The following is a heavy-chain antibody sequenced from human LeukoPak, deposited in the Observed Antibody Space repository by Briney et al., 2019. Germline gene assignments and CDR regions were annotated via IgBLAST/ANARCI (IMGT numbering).Heavy chain of an antibody. V-gene: IGHV1-18*01. J-gene: IGHJ4*02. CDR2: ISAYNGNT. D-gene: IGHD3-9*01. CDR3: ARDHLWGDYDILTGYYAGDY. CDR1: GYTFTSYG. Sequence: ASVKVSCKASGYTFTSYGISWVRQAPGQGLEWMGWISAYNGNTNYAQKLQGRVTMTTDTSTSTAYMELRSLRSDDTAVYYCARDHLWGDYDILTGYYAGDYWGQGTLVTVSS.